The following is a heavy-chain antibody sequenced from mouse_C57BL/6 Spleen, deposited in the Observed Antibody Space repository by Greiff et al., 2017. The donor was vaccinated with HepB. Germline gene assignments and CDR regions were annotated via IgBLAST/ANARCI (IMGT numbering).Heavy chain of an antibody. J-gene: IGHJ1*03. CDR2: ISSGSSTI. CDR3: ATADWDADV. V-gene: IGHV5-17*01. CDR1: GFTFSDYG. Sequence: EVHLVESGGGLVKPGGSLKLSCAASGFTFSDYGMHWVRQAPEKGLELVAYISSGSSTIYYADTVKGRFTISRDNAKNTLFLQMTSLRSEARAMFYGATADWDADVWGTGATVTVAS.